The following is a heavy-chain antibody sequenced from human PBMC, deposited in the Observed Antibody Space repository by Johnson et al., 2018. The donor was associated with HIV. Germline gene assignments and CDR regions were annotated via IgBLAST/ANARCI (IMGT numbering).Heavy chain of an antibody. CDR2: INWNGGST. V-gene: IGHV3-20*04. Sequence: VQLVESGGGVVQPGRSLRLSCAASGFTFSSYGMHWVRQAPGEGLEWVSGINWNGGSTGYADSVKGRFTISRDNAKNSLYLQMNSLRAEDTAFYYCARDQVGILWDAFDIWGQGTMVTVSS. D-gene: IGHD3-10*01. J-gene: IGHJ3*02. CDR3: ARDQVGILWDAFDI. CDR1: GFTFSSYG.